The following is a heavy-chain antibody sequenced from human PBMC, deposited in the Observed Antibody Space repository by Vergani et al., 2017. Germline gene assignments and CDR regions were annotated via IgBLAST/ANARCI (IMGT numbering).Heavy chain of an antibody. Sequence: QVQLVQSGAEVKKPGSSVKVSCKASGGTFSSYAISWVRQAPGQGLEWMGGIIPIFGTANYAQKFQGRVTITADESTSTGYMELSSLRSEDTAVYYCAGAKYHNLTGSLYYYYYYMDVWGKGTTVTVSS. CDR2: IIPIFGTA. CDR1: GGTFSSYA. V-gene: IGHV1-69*01. CDR3: AGAKYHNLTGSLYYYYYYMDV. J-gene: IGHJ6*03. D-gene: IGHD3-9*01.